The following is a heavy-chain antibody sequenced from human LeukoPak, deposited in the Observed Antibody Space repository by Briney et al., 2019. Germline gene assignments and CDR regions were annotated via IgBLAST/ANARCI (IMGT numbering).Heavy chain of an antibody. CDR2: ISSSSSTI. D-gene: IGHD4-17*01. Sequence: PGGSLRLPCAASGFTFSSYSMNWVRQAPGKGLEWVSYISSSSSTIYYAEPVKGRFTISRDNAKNSLYLQMNSLRAEDTAVYYCASLRNWFDPWGQGTLVTVSS. CDR3: ASLRNWFDP. V-gene: IGHV3-48*01. CDR1: GFTFSSYS. J-gene: IGHJ5*02.